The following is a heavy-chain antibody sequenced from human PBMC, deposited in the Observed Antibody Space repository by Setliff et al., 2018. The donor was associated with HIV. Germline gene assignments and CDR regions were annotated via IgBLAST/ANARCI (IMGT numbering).Heavy chain of an antibody. CDR2: IYYTGST. CDR1: GGSISNYY. CDR3: ASDRSYPFPYWDY. D-gene: IGHD2-8*02. V-gene: IGHV4-59*01. Sequence: SETLSLTCTISGGSISNYYWGWIRQPPGKELEWIGFIYYTGSTHYNPSLKSRVTMSVDTSKNHFSLRLNSETAADTAVYYCASDRSYPFPYWDYWGQGTLVTVS. J-gene: IGHJ4*02.